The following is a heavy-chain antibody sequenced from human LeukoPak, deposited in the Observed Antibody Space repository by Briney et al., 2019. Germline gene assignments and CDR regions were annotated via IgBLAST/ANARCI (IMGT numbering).Heavy chain of an antibody. V-gene: IGHV1-2*02. CDR2: INPNSGGT. CDR3: ARDYTSDLYYYDRHEDWFDP. J-gene: IGHJ5*02. Sequence: GASVKVSCKASGYTFTGYYMHWVRQAPGQGLEWMGWINPNSGGTNYAQKFQGRVTMTRDTSISTAYMELSRLRSDDTAVYYCARDYTSDLYYYDRHEDWFDPWGQGTLVTVSS. CDR1: GYTFTGYY. D-gene: IGHD3-22*01.